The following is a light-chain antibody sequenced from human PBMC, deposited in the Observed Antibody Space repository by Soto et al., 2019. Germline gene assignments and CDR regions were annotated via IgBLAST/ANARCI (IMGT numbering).Light chain of an antibody. CDR3: QHYNSYSEA. CDR2: KAS. V-gene: IGKV1-5*03. Sequence: DSQFTQSPSFLSPSVGHRVTINFXASQTISSWLAWYQQKPGKAPKLLIYKASTLKSGVPSRFSGSGSGTEFTLTISSLQPDDFATYYCQHYNSYSEAFGQGTKVDIK. J-gene: IGKJ1*01. CDR1: QTISSW.